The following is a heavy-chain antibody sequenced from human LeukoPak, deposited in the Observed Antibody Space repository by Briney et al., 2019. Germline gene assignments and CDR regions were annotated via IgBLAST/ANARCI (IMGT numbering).Heavy chain of an antibody. D-gene: IGHD1-26*01. CDR3: ARDSIVGATGLDY. CDR2: IWYDGSNK. V-gene: IGHV3-33*01. CDR1: GFTFSSYG. J-gene: IGHJ4*02. Sequence: GVSLRLSCAASGFTFSSYGMHWVRQAPGKGLEWVAVIWYDGSNKYYADSVKGRFTISRDNSKNTLYLQMNSLRAEDTAVYYCARDSIVGATGLDYWGQGTLVTVSS.